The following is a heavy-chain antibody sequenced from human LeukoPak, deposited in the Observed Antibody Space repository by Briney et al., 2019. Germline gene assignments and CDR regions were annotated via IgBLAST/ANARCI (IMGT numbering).Heavy chain of an antibody. J-gene: IGHJ4*02. CDR3: ARDGSGSYPYFGD. CDR1: GGSISSYY. V-gene: IGHV4-59*12. D-gene: IGHD3-10*01. CDR2: IYYSGST. Sequence: PSETLSLTCTVSGGSISSYYWSWIRQPPGKGLEWIGYIYYSGSTNYNPSLKSRVTISVDTSKNQFSLKLSSVTAADTAVYYCARDGSGSYPYFGDWGLGTLVTVSS.